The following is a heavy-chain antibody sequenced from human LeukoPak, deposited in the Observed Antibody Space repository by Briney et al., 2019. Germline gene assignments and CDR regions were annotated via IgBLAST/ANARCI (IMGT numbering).Heavy chain of an antibody. CDR1: GGTFSSYT. CDR2: IIPILGIA. V-gene: IGHV1-69*02. J-gene: IGHJ4*02. D-gene: IGHD3-22*01. CDR3: ARALLDYYDSSGYLDY. Sequence: SVKVSCKASGGTFSSYTISWVPQAPGQGLEWMGRIIPILGIANYAQKFQGRVTITADKSTSTAYMELSSLRSEDTAVYYCARALLDYYDSSGYLDYWGQGTLVTVSS.